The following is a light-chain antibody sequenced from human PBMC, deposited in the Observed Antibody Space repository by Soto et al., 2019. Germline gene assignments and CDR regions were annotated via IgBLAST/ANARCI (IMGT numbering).Light chain of an antibody. CDR2: EVS. J-gene: IGLJ1*01. CDR1: SSDIGAYNY. CDR3: SSYTSISSYV. V-gene: IGLV2-14*01. Sequence: QSALTQPASVSGSPGQSITISCTGTSSDIGAYNYVSWYLQHPGKAPKLMVFEVSNRPSGVSNRFSGSKSGSTASLTISGLQPEDEADYYCSSYTSISSYVFGNGTKVTVL.